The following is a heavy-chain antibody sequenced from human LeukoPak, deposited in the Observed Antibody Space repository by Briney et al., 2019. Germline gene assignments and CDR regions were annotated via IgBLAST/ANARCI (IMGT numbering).Heavy chain of an antibody. V-gene: IGHV3-15*01. J-gene: IGHJ3*02. CDR3: TTNDAFDI. CDR1: GFTFRNAW. Sequence: GGSLRLSCVASGFTFRNAWMNWVRQAPGKGLEWVGRIKTNTDVGTIDYAASVKGRFTISRDDSENTLYLQMNSLKTEDTALYYCTTNDAFDIWGQGTMVTVSS. CDR2: IKTNTDVGTI.